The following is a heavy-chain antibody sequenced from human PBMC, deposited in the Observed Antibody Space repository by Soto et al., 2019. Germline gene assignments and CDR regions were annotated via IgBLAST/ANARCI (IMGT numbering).Heavy chain of an antibody. Sequence: SVKVSCKASRLSFSIYAISWMRQAPGHGPGWMGALIPILDAANYAQKIQGRVTLPADESTRTSHMDLSSLTSQPTAQYYCPRGITIVRGVLRVSYYAMDVWGQGTTVTV. CDR2: LIPILDAA. CDR3: PRGITIVRGVLRVSYYAMDV. CDR1: RLSFSIYA. J-gene: IGHJ6*02. D-gene: IGHD3-10*01. V-gene: IGHV1-69*13.